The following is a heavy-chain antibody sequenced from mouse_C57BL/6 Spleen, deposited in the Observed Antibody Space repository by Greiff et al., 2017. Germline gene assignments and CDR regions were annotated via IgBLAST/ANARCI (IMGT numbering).Heavy chain of an antibody. Sequence: VQLKQSGPELVKPGASVKIPCKASGYTFTDYNMDWVKQSHGKSLEWIGDINPNNGGTIYNQKFKGKATLTVDKSSSTAYMELRSLTSEDTAVYCCARSDYGSTSDWYFDVWGTGTTVTVSS. CDR3: ARSDYGSTSDWYFDV. J-gene: IGHJ1*03. CDR1: GYTFTDYN. D-gene: IGHD1-1*01. CDR2: INPNNGGT. V-gene: IGHV1-18*01.